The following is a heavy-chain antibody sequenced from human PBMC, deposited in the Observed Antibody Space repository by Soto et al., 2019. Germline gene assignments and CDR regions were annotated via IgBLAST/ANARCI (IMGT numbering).Heavy chain of an antibody. CDR3: ARGQVGSYVYYYYYGMDV. Sequence: SETLSLTCAVFGGSFSGYYWTWIRQPPGKGLEWIGEINHSGTTKYNPSLESRVTISVDTSKNQFSLKLSSATAADMAVYYCARGQVGSYVYYYYYGMDVWGRGTTVTVSS. J-gene: IGHJ6*02. CDR1: GGSFSGYY. CDR2: INHSGTT. V-gene: IGHV4-34*01. D-gene: IGHD3-16*01.